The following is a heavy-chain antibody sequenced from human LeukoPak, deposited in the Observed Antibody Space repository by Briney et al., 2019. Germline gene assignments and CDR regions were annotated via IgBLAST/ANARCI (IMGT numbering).Heavy chain of an antibody. CDR3: ASYDPDSSSWYHFDY. CDR2: IWYDGSNK. V-gene: IGHV3-33*08. CDR1: GFTFSSYS. J-gene: IGHJ4*02. Sequence: PGGSLRLSCTASGFTFSSYSMNWVRQAPGKGLEWVAVIWYDGSNKYYADSVKGRFTISRDNSKNTLYLQMNSLRAEDTAVYYCASYDPDSSSWYHFDYWGQGTLVTVSS. D-gene: IGHD6-13*01.